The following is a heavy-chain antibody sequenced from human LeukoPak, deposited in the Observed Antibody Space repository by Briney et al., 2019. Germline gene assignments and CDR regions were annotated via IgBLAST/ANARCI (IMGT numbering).Heavy chain of an antibody. Sequence: SVKVSCKASGGTFSSYAISWVRQAPGQGLDWMGGIIPLFGTAHYAQKFQGRVTITADESTSTAYMELSSLRSEDTAVYYCARVWGQGSSGYYPFWGQGTLVTVSS. CDR3: ARVWGQGSSGYYPF. CDR1: GGTFSSYA. J-gene: IGHJ4*02. D-gene: IGHD3-22*01. CDR2: IIPLFGTA. V-gene: IGHV1-69*13.